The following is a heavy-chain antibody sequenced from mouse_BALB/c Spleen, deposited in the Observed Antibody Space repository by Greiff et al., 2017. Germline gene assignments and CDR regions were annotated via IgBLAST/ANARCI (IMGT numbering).Heavy chain of an antibody. V-gene: IGHV1-82*01. CDR1: GYAFSSSW. CDR2: IYPGDGDT. Sequence: VQLQQSGPELVKPGASVKISCKASGYAFSSSWMNWVKQRPGQGLEWIGRIYPGDGDTNYNGKFKGKATLTADKSSSTAYMQLSSLTSVDSAVYFCARYGYDADYWGQGTTLTVSS. D-gene: IGHD2-2*01. J-gene: IGHJ2*01. CDR3: ARYGYDADY.